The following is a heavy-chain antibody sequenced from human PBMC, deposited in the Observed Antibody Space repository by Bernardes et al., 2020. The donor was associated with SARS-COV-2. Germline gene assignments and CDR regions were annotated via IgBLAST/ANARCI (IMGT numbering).Heavy chain of an antibody. CDR1: GYTFTSYG. Sequence: ASVKASCKASGYTFTSYGISWVRQAPGQGLEWMGWISAYNGNTNYAQKLQGRVTMTTDTSTSTAYMELRSLRSDDTAVYYCARGIVVVPADYYYYYGMDVWGQGTTVTVSS. V-gene: IGHV1-18*01. J-gene: IGHJ6*02. D-gene: IGHD2-2*01. CDR2: ISAYNGNT. CDR3: ARGIVVVPADYYYYYGMDV.